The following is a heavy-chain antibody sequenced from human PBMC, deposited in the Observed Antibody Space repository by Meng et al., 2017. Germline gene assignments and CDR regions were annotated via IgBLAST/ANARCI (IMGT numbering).Heavy chain of an antibody. CDR1: GFTFSGSV. CDR2: IKTKANSYAT. J-gene: IGHJ3*02. CDR3: TSRRGLGADDAFDI. D-gene: IGHD1-26*01. Sequence: GESLKISCAASGFTFSGSVMHWVRQASGKGLEWVGRIKTKANSYATTYAASVKGSFTISRDDSKNTAYLQMNSLKSEDTAVYYCTSRRGLGADDAFDIWGQGTEVTVSS. V-gene: IGHV3-73*01.